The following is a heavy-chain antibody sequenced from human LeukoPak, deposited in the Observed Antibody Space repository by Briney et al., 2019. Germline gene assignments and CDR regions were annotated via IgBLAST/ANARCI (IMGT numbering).Heavy chain of an antibody. V-gene: IGHV4-34*01. CDR3: ARHVGRFYNGFDP. D-gene: IGHD3-10*02. CDR1: GGSFSGYY. Sequence: SETLSLTCAVYGGSFSGYYWSWIRQPPGKGLEWIGEINHSGSTNYNPALKSRVTISIDTSKNQFSLKLSSVTAADTAVYCCARHVGRFYNGFDPGGQETLFPVSS. J-gene: IGHJ5*02. CDR2: INHSGST.